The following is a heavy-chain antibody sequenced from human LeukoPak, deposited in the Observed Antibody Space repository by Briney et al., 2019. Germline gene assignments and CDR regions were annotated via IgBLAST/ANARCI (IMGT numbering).Heavy chain of an antibody. V-gene: IGHV3-30*04. J-gene: IGHJ4*02. D-gene: IGHD2-21*01. CDR1: GFTFSSYA. CDR3: AREIITVGGDYYDD. CDR2: ISYDGSNK. Sequence: GGSLRLSCAASGFTFSSYAMHWVRQAPGKGLEWVAVISYDGSNKYYADSVKGRFTISRDNSKNTLYLQMNSLRAEDTAVYYCAREIITVGGDYYDDWGQGTLVTVSS.